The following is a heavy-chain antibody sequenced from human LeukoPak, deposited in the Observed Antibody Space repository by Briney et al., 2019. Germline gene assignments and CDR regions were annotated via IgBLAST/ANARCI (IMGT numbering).Heavy chain of an antibody. J-gene: IGHJ3*01. V-gene: IGHV3-23*01. D-gene: IGHD3-3*01. CDR1: GFTFSNFA. CDR2: ISGGGEDS. CDR3: ATNYDDSREAFDV. Sequence: GGSLRLSCAASGFTFSNFAMNWVRQTPGKGLEWVSGISGGGEDSNHADSVTGRFIISRENSKNTLYLQMNSLRADDTAVYYCATNYDDSREAFDVWGQGTVVTVSP.